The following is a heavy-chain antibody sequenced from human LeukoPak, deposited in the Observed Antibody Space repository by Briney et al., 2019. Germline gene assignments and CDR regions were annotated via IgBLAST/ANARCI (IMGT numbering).Heavy chain of an antibody. Sequence: GGSLRLSCAASGFTFSIYAMSWVRQAPGKGLEWVSAISGNGGSTYYADSVKGRFTISRDNSKNTLYLQMNSLRAEDTAVYYCARQRLDSGIAVAGDPFDYWGQGTLVTVSS. V-gene: IGHV3-23*01. CDR2: ISGNGGST. CDR1: GFTFSIYA. J-gene: IGHJ4*02. D-gene: IGHD6-19*01. CDR3: ARQRLDSGIAVAGDPFDY.